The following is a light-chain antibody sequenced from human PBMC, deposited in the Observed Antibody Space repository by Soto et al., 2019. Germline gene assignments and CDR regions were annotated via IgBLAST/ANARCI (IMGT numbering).Light chain of an antibody. CDR1: QSVSTS. J-gene: IGKJ1*01. V-gene: IGKV3-11*01. Sequence: IVLTQSPATLSLSPGERAALPCRASQSVSTSLAWYQHKPGQAPRLIIYDASKRAPGIPARFSGSGSGTDFTLTISSPEPEDFAVYYCQVRDVWPTFGQGTKVEIK. CDR2: DAS. CDR3: QVRDVWPT.